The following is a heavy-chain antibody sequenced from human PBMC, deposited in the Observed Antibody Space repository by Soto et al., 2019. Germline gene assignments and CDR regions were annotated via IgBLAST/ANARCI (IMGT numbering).Heavy chain of an antibody. CDR1: GGSFSGFH. D-gene: IGHD6-13*01. Sequence: SETLSLTCAVYGGSFSGFHWSWIRQPPGKGLEWIGKINDSGSTNYNPSLKSRVTILVDTSKKQFSLKVSSVTAADTAVYYCARGRIAPDYWGQGTLVTVSS. V-gene: IGHV4-34*01. J-gene: IGHJ4*02. CDR2: INDSGST. CDR3: ARGRIAPDY.